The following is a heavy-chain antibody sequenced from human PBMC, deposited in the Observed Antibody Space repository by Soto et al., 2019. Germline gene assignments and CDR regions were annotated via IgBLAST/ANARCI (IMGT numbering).Heavy chain of an antibody. Sequence: GGSLRLSCAASGFTFSSNYMSWVRQAPGKGLEWVSVIYSGGSTYYADSVKGRFTISRHNSKNTLYLQMNSLRAEDTAVYYCARALGSGWRVFFDYWGQGTLVTVSS. J-gene: IGHJ4*02. D-gene: IGHD6-19*01. CDR2: IYSGGST. V-gene: IGHV3-53*04. CDR3: ARALGSGWRVFFDY. CDR1: GFTFSSNY.